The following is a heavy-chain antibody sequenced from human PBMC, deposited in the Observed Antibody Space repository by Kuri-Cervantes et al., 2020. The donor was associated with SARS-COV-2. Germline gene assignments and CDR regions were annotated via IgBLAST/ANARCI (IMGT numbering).Heavy chain of an antibody. CDR3: ARRSYYDFFTSDYIPFYMDV. Sequence: SETLSLTCTVSSASISSSSDYWDWNRQPPGKGREWIGSINYTGSTYYNPSLKSRVTISVDTSKNQFSLKLASVTAADTAVYYCARRSYYDFFTSDYIPFYMDVWGKGTTVTVSS. J-gene: IGHJ6*03. V-gene: IGHV4-39*01. D-gene: IGHD3-9*01. CDR2: INYTGST. CDR1: SASISSSSDY.